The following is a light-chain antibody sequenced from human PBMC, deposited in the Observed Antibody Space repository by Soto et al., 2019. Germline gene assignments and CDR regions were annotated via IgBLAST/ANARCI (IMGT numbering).Light chain of an antibody. CDR2: GAS. CDR3: QQYGSSPVYT. Sequence: EIVLTQSPGTLSLSPGERATLSCRASQSVSSSYLAWYQQKPGQAPRLLIYGASSRATGIPDRFSGSGSGTDFPLTISRLESDEFAVYCCQQYGSSPVYTFGQGTKLEIK. CDR1: QSVSSSY. J-gene: IGKJ2*01. V-gene: IGKV3-20*01.